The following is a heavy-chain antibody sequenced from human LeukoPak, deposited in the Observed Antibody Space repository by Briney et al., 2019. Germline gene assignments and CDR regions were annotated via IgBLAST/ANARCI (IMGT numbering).Heavy chain of an antibody. V-gene: IGHV1-8*03. CDR1: GYTFTSYD. Sequence: ASVKVSCKASGYTFTSYDISWVRQATGQGLEWMGWMNPNSGNTGYAQKFQGRVTITRNTSISTAYMELSSLRSEGTAVYYCARAERGIVVMVYWGQGTLVTVSS. D-gene: IGHD3-22*01. CDR2: MNPNSGNT. J-gene: IGHJ4*02. CDR3: ARAERGIVVMVY.